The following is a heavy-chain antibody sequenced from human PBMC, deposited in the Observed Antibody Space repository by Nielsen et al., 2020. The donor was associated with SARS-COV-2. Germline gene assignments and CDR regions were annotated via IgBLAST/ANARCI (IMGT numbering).Heavy chain of an antibody. CDR2: ISYDGSNK. D-gene: IGHD1-26*01. Sequence: GESLKISCAASGFTFSSYAMSWVRQAPGKGLEWVAVISYDGSNKYYADSVKGRFTISRDNSKNTLYLQMNSLRAEDTAVYYCASLVGATSFDAFDIWGQGTMVTVSS. CDR1: GFTFSSYA. V-gene: IGHV3-30*03. CDR3: ASLVGATSFDAFDI. J-gene: IGHJ3*02.